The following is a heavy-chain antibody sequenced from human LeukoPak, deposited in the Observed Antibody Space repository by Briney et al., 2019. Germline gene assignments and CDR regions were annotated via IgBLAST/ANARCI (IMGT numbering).Heavy chain of an antibody. CDR3: ARRVGRYFGERAYYYNYMDV. Sequence: SETLSLTCAVYGGSFSGYYWSWIRQPPGKGLEWIGEINHSGSTKNNPSLKSRVTISVDTSKNQFSLKLSSVTAADTAVYYCARRVGRYFGERAYYYNYMDVWGKGATVTISS. D-gene: IGHD3-10*01. V-gene: IGHV4-34*01. J-gene: IGHJ6*03. CDR2: INHSGST. CDR1: GGSFSGYY.